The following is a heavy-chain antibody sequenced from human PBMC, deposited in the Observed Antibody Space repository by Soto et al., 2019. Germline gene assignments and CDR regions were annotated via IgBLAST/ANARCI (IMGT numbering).Heavy chain of an antibody. CDR3: ARQPSSTYYYDSSGYYYRARVYYFDY. J-gene: IGHJ4*02. Sequence: GESLKISFKGSGYSFTSYWIGWVRQMPGKGLEWMGIIYPGDSDTRYSPSFQGQVTISADKSISTAYLQWSSLKASDTAMYYCARQPSSTYYYDSSGYYYRARVYYFDYWGQGTLVTVSS. CDR1: GYSFTSYW. D-gene: IGHD3-22*01. V-gene: IGHV5-51*01. CDR2: IYPGDSDT.